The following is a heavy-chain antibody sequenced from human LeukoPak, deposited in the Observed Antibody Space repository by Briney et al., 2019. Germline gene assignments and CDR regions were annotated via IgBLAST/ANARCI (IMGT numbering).Heavy chain of an antibody. Sequence: ASVKVSCKASGYTFTGYYMHWVRQAPGQGLEWMGRINPNSGGTNYAQKFQGRVTMTRDTSISTAYMELSRLRSDDTAVYYCARGGEYSYGWKNYYYMDVWGKGTTVTVSS. CDR3: ARGGEYSYGWKNYYYMDV. J-gene: IGHJ6*03. CDR1: GYTFTGYY. V-gene: IGHV1-2*06. CDR2: INPNSGGT. D-gene: IGHD5-18*01.